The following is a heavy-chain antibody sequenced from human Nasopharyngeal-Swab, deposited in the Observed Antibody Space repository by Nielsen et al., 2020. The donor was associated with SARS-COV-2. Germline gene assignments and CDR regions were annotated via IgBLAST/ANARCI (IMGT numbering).Heavy chain of an antibody. CDR3: ARVHTSGWSTFDC. D-gene: IGHD6-19*01. CDR1: GFTFSTYG. CDR2: ISSTSGYI. Sequence: GGSLRLSCAASGFTFSTYGMTWVRHAPGKGLEWVSSISSTSGYIFYADSVRGRFTISRDNAKNSLYLQMNSLRAEDTALYYCARVHTSGWSTFDCWGQGTLVTVSS. J-gene: IGHJ4*02. V-gene: IGHV3-21*01.